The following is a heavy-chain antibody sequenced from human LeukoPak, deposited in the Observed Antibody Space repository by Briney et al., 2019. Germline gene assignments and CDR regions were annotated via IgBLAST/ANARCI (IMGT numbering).Heavy chain of an antibody. CDR2: INHSGST. Sequence: SETLSLTCAVYGGSFSGYYWSWIRQPPGKGLEWIGEINHSGSTYYNPSLKSRVTISVDTSKNQFSLKLSSVTAADTAVYYCARLGFGESSMFPHDYWGQGTLVTVSS. J-gene: IGHJ4*02. V-gene: IGHV4-34*01. D-gene: IGHD3-10*01. CDR1: GGSFSGYY. CDR3: ARLGFGESSMFPHDY.